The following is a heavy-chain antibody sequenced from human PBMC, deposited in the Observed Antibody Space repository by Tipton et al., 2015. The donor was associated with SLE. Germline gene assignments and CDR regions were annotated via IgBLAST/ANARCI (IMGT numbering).Heavy chain of an antibody. Sequence: SGVTFSNYWMSWVRQAPGKGLEWVANIKEDGSETYYVDSVKGRFTISRDNAKSSLYLQVNSLRAEDTAVYYCAREGSSWGGKFDNWGQGTLVTVSS. CDR1: GVTFSNYW. J-gene: IGHJ4*02. D-gene: IGHD6-13*01. CDR3: AREGSSWGGKFDN. CDR2: IKEDGSET. V-gene: IGHV3-7*01.